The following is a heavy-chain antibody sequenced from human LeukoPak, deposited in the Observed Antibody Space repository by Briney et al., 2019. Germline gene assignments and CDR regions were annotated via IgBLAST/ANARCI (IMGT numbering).Heavy chain of an antibody. CDR1: GFSISSDNY. CDR2: IYHTGST. J-gene: IGHJ6*03. Sequence: SETPSLTCAVSGFSISSDNYWGWIRQPPGKGLEWIGSIYHTGSTYYNPSLKSRVTISVDTSKNQFSLKLNSVTAADTAVYYCARLSYYYYYMDVWGRGTTVTVSS. CDR3: ARLSYYYYYMDV. V-gene: IGHV4-38-2*01. D-gene: IGHD3-10*01.